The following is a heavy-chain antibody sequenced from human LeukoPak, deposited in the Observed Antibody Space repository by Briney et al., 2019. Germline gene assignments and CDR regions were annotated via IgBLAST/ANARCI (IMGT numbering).Heavy chain of an antibody. D-gene: IGHD3-22*01. CDR2: IYTSGST. V-gene: IGHV4-61*02. CDR3: ARVYYDSSGYYPFDY. Sequence: SETLSLTCTVSGGSISSGSYYWSWIRQPAGKGLEWIGRIYTSGSTNYNPSLKCRVTISVDTSKNQFSLKLSSVTAADTAVYYCARVYYDSSGYYPFDYWGQGTLVTVSS. J-gene: IGHJ4*02. CDR1: GGSISSGSYY.